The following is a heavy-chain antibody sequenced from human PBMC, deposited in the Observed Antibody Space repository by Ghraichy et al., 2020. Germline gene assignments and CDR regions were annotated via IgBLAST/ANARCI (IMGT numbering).Heavy chain of an antibody. V-gene: IGHV3-11*01. D-gene: IGHD2/OR15-2a*01. CDR2: MSSSVDAI. J-gene: IGHJ5*02. Sequence: SHMSSSVDAIYYAGFVKGRFTISSDNAKNSLYLQMNSMIAEATAVYYCSRRPFQNWFYPWGQGTLVAVFS. CDR3: SRRPFQNWFYP.